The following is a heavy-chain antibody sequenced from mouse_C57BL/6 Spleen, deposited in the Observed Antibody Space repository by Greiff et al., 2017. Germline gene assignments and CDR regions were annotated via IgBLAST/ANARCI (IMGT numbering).Heavy chain of an antibody. D-gene: IGHD4-1*01. CDR3: ARNWDGGFDV. J-gene: IGHJ1*03. CDR1: GYSITSGYY. V-gene: IGHV3-6*01. Sequence: EVKVEESGPGLVKPSQSLSLTCSVTGYSITSGYYWNWIRQFPGNKLEWMGYISYDGSNNYNPSLKNRISITRDTSKNQFFLKLNSVTTEDTATYYCARNWDGGFDVWGTGTTVTVSS. CDR2: ISYDGSN.